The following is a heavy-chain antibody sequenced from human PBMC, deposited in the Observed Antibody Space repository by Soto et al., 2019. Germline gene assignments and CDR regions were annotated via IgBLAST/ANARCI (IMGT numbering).Heavy chain of an antibody. CDR2: IIPILGIA. D-gene: IGHD6-6*01. CDR3: ARAFAEDEEPDEYDY. Sequence: QVQLVQSGAEVKKPGSSVKVSCKASGGTFSSYTISWVRQAPGQGLEWMGRIIPILGIANYAQTFQGRFTITADKSTSTAYMARSSLRSEDTAVYYCARAFAEDEEPDEYDYWGQGTLVTVSS. V-gene: IGHV1-69*02. J-gene: IGHJ4*02. CDR1: GGTFSSYT.